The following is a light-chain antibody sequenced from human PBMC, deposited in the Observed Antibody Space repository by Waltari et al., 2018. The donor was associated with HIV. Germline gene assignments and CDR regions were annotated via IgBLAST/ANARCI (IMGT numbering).Light chain of an antibody. CDR2: EVV. CDR1: TSDFGLYDF. J-gene: IGLJ2*01. Sequence: QSALTQPASVSGSPGQSITISCTGSTSDFGLYDFISWYQQHPGGVPRVIIYEVVRRPSGVSSRFSGSKSGNTASLTISWLQTEDEADYYCTSFTSNYTVIFGGGTKVTVL. CDR3: TSFTSNYTVI. V-gene: IGLV2-14*01.